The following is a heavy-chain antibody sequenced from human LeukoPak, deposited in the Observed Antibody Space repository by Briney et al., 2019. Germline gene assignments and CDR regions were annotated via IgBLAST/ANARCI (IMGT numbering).Heavy chain of an antibody. CDR1: GFHVITYY. Sequence: GGSLRLSCAASGFHVITYYMNWFRQAPGKGLEWVSAISGSGGSTFYADSVKGRFTISRDNSKNTLYLQMNSLRAEDTAVYYCAKDYEQVYYDILTGPWLGWGQGTLVTVSS. D-gene: IGHD3-9*01. J-gene: IGHJ4*02. CDR2: ISGSGGST. CDR3: AKDYEQVYYDILTGPWLG. V-gene: IGHV3-23*01.